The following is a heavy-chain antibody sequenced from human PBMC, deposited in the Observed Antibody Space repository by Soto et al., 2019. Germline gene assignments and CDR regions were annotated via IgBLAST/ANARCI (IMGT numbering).Heavy chain of an antibody. CDR2: TYYRSKWYN. V-gene: IGHV6-1*01. D-gene: IGHD2-8*01. J-gene: IGHJ4*02. Sequence: QVQLQQSGPGLVKPSQTLSLTCAISGDSVSSNSAAWNWIRQSPSRGLEWLGRTYYRSKWYNDYAVSVKSRITINPDTSKNQFSLQLNSVTPEDTAVYYCAREEYCTNGVCYTQDLAFDYWGQGTLVTVSS. CDR3: AREEYCTNGVCYTQDLAFDY. CDR1: GDSVSSNSAA.